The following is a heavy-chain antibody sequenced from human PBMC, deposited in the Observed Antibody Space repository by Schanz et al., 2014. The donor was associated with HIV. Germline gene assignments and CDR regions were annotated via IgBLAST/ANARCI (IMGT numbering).Heavy chain of an antibody. Sequence: VRLVASGGGVVQPGRSLRLSCAASGFTFSNYAMSWVRQAPGKGLEWVSAISGSSITYSADSVNGRFTISRDNSKNTVYLQMNSLRAEDTAVYYCATWLSNHFDYWGQGTVITVSS. V-gene: IGHV3-23*04. CDR1: GFTFSNYA. CDR2: ISGSSIT. J-gene: IGHJ4*02. CDR3: ATWLSNHFDY. D-gene: IGHD4-4*01.